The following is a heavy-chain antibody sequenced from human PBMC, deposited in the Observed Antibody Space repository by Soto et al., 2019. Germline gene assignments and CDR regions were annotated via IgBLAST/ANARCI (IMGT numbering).Heavy chain of an antibody. CDR3: AVRSGSNWYYFYYGMDV. J-gene: IGHJ6*02. V-gene: IGHV4-39*01. CDR1: GGSITNNNSY. Sequence: TSETLSLTCTVSGGSITNNNSYWGWIRQPPGKGLEWIGSIHYSGSTYYNPSLKSRLTVSVDTSKNLFSLKLSSLTAADTALYYCAVRSGSNWYYFYYGMDVWGQGTTVTVS. CDR2: IHYSGST. D-gene: IGHD4-4*01.